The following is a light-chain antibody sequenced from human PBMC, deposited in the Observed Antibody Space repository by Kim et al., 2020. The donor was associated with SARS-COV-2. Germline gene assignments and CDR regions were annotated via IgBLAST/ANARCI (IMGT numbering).Light chain of an antibody. CDR1: SINIGADNY. J-gene: IGLJ1*01. Sequence: TITISRTGTSINIGADNYVTWDQQHPGKAPKLRIYVINNRPSGVSDRFSGSKSGNTASLTISGLQAEDEADYYCSSYTSSSTLYVFGSGTKVTVL. V-gene: IGLV2-14*03. CDR2: VIN. CDR3: SSYTSSSTLYV.